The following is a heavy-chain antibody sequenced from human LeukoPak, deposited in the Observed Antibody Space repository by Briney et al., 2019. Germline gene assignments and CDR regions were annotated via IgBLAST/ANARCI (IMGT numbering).Heavy chain of an antibody. CDR3: ARDWLEPNSYYYYGMDV. CDR2: IYHSGST. J-gene: IGHJ6*02. D-gene: IGHD1-1*01. CDR1: GGSISSGGYS. Sequence: PSQTLSLTCAVSGGSISSGGYSWSWIRQPPGKGLEWIVYIYHSGSTYYNPSLKSRVTISVDRSKNQFSLKLSSVTAADTAVYYCARDWLEPNSYYYYGMDVWGQGTTVTVSS. V-gene: IGHV4-30-2*01.